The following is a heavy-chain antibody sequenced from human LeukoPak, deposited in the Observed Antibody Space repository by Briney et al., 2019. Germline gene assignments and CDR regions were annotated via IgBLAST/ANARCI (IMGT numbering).Heavy chain of an antibody. CDR1: GFTFSNSA. Sequence: PGGSLRLSCVGSGFTFSNSAMNWVRQSPEKGLEWVSGIGGSGVSTNYADSVKGRFTISRDNSKNTLYLQINSLRDEDTALYYCAKDIAASVFLGLHYWGQGTLVAVSS. J-gene: IGHJ4*02. CDR2: IGGSGVST. D-gene: IGHD6-13*01. V-gene: IGHV3-23*01. CDR3: AKDIAASVFLGLHY.